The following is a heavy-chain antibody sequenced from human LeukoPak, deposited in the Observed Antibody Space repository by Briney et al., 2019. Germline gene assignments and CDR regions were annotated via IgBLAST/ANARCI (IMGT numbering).Heavy chain of an antibody. J-gene: IGHJ3*02. CDR3: ARDLQRGDDSSPLGAFDI. CDR2: INPSGGST. CDR1: GYTFTSYY. D-gene: IGHD3-22*01. Sequence: ASVKVSCKASGYTFTSYYMHWVRQAPGQGLEWMGIINPSGGSTSYAQKFQGRVTMTRDMSTSTVYMELSSLRSEDTAVYYCARDLQRGDDSSPLGAFDIWGQGTMVTVSS. V-gene: IGHV1-46*01.